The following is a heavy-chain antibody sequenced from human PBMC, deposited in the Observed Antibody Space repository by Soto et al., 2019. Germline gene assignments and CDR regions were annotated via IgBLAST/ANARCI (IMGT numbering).Heavy chain of an antibody. D-gene: IGHD3-3*01. CDR3: AKHLTPITIFGVVIMGAFDI. CDR1: GFTFSSYA. Sequence: EVQLLESGGGLVQPGGSLRLSCAASGFTFSSYAMSWVRQAPGKGLEWVSAISGSGGSTYYADSVKGRFTISRDNSKNTLYLQMNSLRAEDTAVYYCAKHLTPITIFGVVIMGAFDIWGQGTMVTVSS. J-gene: IGHJ3*02. V-gene: IGHV3-23*01. CDR2: ISGSGGST.